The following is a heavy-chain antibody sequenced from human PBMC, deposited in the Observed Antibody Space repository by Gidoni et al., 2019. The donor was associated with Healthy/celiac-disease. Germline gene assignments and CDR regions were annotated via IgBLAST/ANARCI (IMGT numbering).Heavy chain of an antibody. CDR1: GGTFSSYS. Sequence: QVQLVQSGAEVKKPGSSGKVSCTASGGTFSSYSISWVRQAPGQGLEWMGGIIPIFGTANYAQKFQGRVTITADESTSTAYMELSSLRSEDTAVYYCARIVGAKTHAFDIWGQGTMVTVSS. V-gene: IGHV1-69*01. CDR3: ARIVGAKTHAFDI. D-gene: IGHD1-26*01. J-gene: IGHJ3*02. CDR2: IIPIFGTA.